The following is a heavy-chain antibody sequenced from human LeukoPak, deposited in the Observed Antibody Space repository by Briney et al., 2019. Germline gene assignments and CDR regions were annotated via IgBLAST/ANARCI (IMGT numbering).Heavy chain of an antibody. V-gene: IGHV3-48*03. Sequence: PGGSLRLSCAASGFSFSSYEMNWVRQAPGKGLEWVSYISGSGTTIYYADSVKGRFTISRDNAENSLYLQMNSLRAEDTAVYYCARITDYYGMDVWGQGTTVTVSS. CDR1: GFSFSSYE. D-gene: IGHD3-10*01. CDR2: ISGSGTTI. CDR3: ARITDYYGMDV. J-gene: IGHJ6*02.